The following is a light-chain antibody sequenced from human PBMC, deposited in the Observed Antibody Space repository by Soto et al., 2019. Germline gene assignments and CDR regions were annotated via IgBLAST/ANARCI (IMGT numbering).Light chain of an antibody. J-gene: IGKJ1*01. Sequence: DIQMTQSPSTLSASVGDRVTITCRASQSISSWLAWYQQKKGKAPKLLIYDASSLESGVPSRFRGSGSGTEFTLTISRLQPDDFATYYCQQYNSYPWTFGQGTKVDIK. V-gene: IGKV1-5*01. CDR3: QQYNSYPWT. CDR2: DAS. CDR1: QSISSW.